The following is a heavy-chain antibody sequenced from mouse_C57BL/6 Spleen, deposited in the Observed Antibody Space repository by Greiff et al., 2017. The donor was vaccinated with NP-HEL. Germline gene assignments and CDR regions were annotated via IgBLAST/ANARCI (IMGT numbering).Heavy chain of an antibody. V-gene: IGHV1-26*01. CDR1: GYTFTDYY. CDR3: ARSHYYYGSSYGAKDY. D-gene: IGHD1-1*01. CDR2: INPNNGGT. Sequence: EVQLQQSGPELVKPGASVKISCTASGYTFTDYYMNWVKQSPGKSLEWIGDINPNNGGTSYIQQFKGQATLTVDTSSSTAYLVLRSLTSKDSTVYYCARSHYYYGSSYGAKDYWGQGTSVTVSS. J-gene: IGHJ4*01.